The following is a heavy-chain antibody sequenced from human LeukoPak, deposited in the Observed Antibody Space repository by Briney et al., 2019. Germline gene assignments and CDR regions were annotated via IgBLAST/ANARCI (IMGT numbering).Heavy chain of an antibody. V-gene: IGHV4-38-2*02. Sequence: SETLSLTCTVSGYSISSDYYWGWIRQPPGKGLEWIGSIYHSGSTYYNPSLKSRVTISVGTSKSQFSLKLSSVTAADTAVYYCARVAQIAAATGPFQFYYYYYMDVWGKGTTVTVSS. CDR2: IYHSGST. D-gene: IGHD6-13*01. CDR3: ARVAQIAAATGPFQFYYYYYMDV. J-gene: IGHJ6*03. CDR1: GYSISSDYY.